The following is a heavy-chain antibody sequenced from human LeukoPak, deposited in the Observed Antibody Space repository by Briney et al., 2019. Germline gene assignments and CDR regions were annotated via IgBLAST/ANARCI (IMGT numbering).Heavy chain of an antibody. V-gene: IGHV4-30-4*01. J-gene: IGHJ4*02. CDR1: GVSISSGDYY. Sequence: SQTLSLTCTVSGVSISSGDYYWSWIRHPPGQGLEWIGYIYYRGSNYYNPSLKSRVIISVDTFKNQFSLKLSSMTAADTAVYYCARERTYYFDYWGQGTQVTVSS. CDR3: ARERTYYFDY. CDR2: IYYRGSN.